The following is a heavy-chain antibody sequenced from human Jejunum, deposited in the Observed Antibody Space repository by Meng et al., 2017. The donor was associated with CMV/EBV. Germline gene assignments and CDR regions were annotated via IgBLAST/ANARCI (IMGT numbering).Heavy chain of an antibody. J-gene: IGHJ4*02. CDR3: ARDVWGFDY. D-gene: IGHD7-27*01. V-gene: IGHV1-18*04. CDR2: ISLGNGQT. Sequence: QLHLLQSGAEVKKPGASVKISCKTSGYTFTDHNLGWVRQAPGQGLERVGWISLGNGQTVYGHKVQGRVTVTTDTSTSTAYMELRSLRSDDTAMYYCARDVWGFDYWGQGTLVTVSS. CDR1: GYTFTDHN.